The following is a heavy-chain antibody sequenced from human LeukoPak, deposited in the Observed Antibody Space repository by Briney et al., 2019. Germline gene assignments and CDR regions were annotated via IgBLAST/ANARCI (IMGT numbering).Heavy chain of an antibody. J-gene: IGHJ4*02. CDR3: AGPGVVGASHYFNY. D-gene: IGHD1-26*01. V-gene: IGHV3-21*01. CDR2: ISSSSSYI. CDR1: GFTFSSYS. Sequence: PGGSLRLSCAASGFTFSSYSMNWVRQAPGKGLEWVSSISSSSSYIYYADSVKGRFTISRDNAKNSLYLQMNSLRAEDTAVYYCAGPGVVGASHYFNYWGQGTLVTVSS.